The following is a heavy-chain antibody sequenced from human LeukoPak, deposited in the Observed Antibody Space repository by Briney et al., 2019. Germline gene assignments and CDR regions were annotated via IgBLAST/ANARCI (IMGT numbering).Heavy chain of an antibody. CDR3: ARSYYDYVWGSYRQGYYFDY. V-gene: IGHV4-34*01. J-gene: IGHJ4*02. CDR1: GGSFSGYY. CDR2: INDSGST. D-gene: IGHD3-16*02. Sequence: SETLSLTCAVYGGSFSGYYWSWIRQPPGKGLEWIGGINDSGSTNYNPSLKSRVTISVDTSKNQFSLKLSSVTAADTAVYYCARSYYDYVWGSYRQGYYFDYWGQGTLVTVSS.